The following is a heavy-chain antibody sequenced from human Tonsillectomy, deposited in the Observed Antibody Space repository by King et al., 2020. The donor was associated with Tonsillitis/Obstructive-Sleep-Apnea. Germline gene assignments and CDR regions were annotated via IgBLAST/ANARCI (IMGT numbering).Heavy chain of an antibody. CDR1: GGSFSGYY. CDR3: ARMGVVVPAAISY. CDR2: INHSGST. J-gene: IGHJ4*02. Sequence: VQLQQWGAGLLKPSETLSLTCAVYGGSFSGYYWSWIRQPPGKGLEWIGEINHSGSTNYNPSLKSRVTISVDTSKNQFSLKLSSVTAADTAVYYCARMGVVVPAAISYWGQGTLVTVSS. D-gene: IGHD2-2*01. V-gene: IGHV4-34*01.